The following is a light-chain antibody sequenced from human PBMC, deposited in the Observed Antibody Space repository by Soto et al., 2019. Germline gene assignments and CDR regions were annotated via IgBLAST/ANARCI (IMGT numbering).Light chain of an antibody. V-gene: IGLV2-8*01. J-gene: IGLJ1*01. CDR1: SSDVGGYNY. CDR2: EVT. CDR3: NSYGGSNNYV. Sequence: QSALTQPPSASGSPGQSVTISCTGTSSDVGGYNYVSWYQQHPGKAPKLMIYEVTQRPSGVPDRFSGSKSGYTASLTVSGLQAEDEADYYCNSYGGSNNYVFGTGTKVTVL.